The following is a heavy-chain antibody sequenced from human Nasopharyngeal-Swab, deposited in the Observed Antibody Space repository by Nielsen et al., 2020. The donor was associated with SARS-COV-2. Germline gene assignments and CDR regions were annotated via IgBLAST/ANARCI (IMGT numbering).Heavy chain of an antibody. D-gene: IGHD1-26*01. Sequence: PGKGLEWIGSIYYSGSTYYNPPLKSRVTISVDTSKNQFSLKLSSVTAADTAVYYCATPWELSAYWGQGTLVTVSS. J-gene: IGHJ4*02. V-gene: IGHV4-39*01. CDR3: ATPWELSAY. CDR2: IYYSGST.